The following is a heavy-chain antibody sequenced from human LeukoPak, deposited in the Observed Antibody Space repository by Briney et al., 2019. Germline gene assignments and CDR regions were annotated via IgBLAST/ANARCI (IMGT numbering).Heavy chain of an antibody. J-gene: IGHJ4*02. CDR2: IYSGGNT. V-gene: IGHV3-53*01. D-gene: IGHD1-26*01. Sequence: GGSLRLSCAASGFTVSSNYMSWVRQAPNKRLEWLSVIYSGGNTYYADSVKGRFTISRDNSMNTLYLQMNNLRVEDAAVYYCACLWGSTTSGTFDYWGQGTLVTVSS. CDR1: GFTVSSNY. CDR3: ACLWGSTTSGTFDY.